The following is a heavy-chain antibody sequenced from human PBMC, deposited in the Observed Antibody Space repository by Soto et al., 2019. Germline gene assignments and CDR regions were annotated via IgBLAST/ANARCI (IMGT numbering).Heavy chain of an antibody. CDR1: GFTFSSFG. CDR3: ARDRELGRTSPYFDF. CDR2: IWNDGNNR. J-gene: IGHJ4*02. V-gene: IGHV3-33*01. D-gene: IGHD3-10*01. Sequence: QVQLVESGGGVVQPGRSLRLSCVASGFTFSSFGVHWVRQAPGKGLEWVAVIWNDGNNRRYADSVRGRFTVSSDNSKNTVYLQMDSQRVEDTAMYYCARDRELGRTSPYFDFRGQGTLVTVSS.